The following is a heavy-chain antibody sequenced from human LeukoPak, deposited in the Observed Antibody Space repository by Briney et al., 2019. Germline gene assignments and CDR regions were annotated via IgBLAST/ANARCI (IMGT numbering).Heavy chain of an antibody. CDR2: ISGSGGST. Sequence: PGGSLRLSCAASGFTFSSYAMSWVRQAPGKGLEWVSAISGSGGSTYYADSVKGRFTISRDNSKNTLYLQMNSLRAEDTAVYYCAKRDQVWYSSSFLGYFDLWGRGTLVTVSS. V-gene: IGHV3-23*01. D-gene: IGHD6-13*01. CDR3: AKRDQVWYSSSFLGYFDL. CDR1: GFTFSSYA. J-gene: IGHJ2*01.